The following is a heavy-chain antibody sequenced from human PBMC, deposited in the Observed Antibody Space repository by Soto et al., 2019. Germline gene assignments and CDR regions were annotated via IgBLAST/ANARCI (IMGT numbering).Heavy chain of an antibody. CDR3: AKDYGSGWTMGDF. CDR2: ISYDGSNK. Sequence: QVQLVESGGGVVQPGRSLRLSCAASGFTFSSYGMHWVRQAPGKGLEWLAAISYDGSNKYYADSVKGRFTISRDNSKNTLYLQVNSLRAEDTAMYYCAKDYGSGWTMGDFWGQGTLVTVSS. V-gene: IGHV3-30*18. D-gene: IGHD6-19*01. J-gene: IGHJ4*02. CDR1: GFTFSSYG.